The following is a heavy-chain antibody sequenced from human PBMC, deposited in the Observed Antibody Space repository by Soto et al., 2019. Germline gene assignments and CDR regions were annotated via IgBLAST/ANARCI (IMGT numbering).Heavy chain of an antibody. Sequence: SETLSLTCTVSGGSVSSGSYYWSWMRQPTGKGLEWIGYIYDSRSSNYNPSSKSRVIISVDTSKNQFSLKLSSGTAADTAVYYCAIVKCDNCGSYYYYMDFWGKGTTVTVSS. CDR1: GGSVSSGSYY. CDR3: AIVKCDNCGSYYYYMDF. V-gene: IGHV4-61*01. D-gene: IGHD1-1*01. J-gene: IGHJ6*03. CDR2: IYDSRSS.